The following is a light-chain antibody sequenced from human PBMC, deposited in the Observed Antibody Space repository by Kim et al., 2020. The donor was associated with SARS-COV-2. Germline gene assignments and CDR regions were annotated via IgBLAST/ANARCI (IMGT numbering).Light chain of an antibody. Sequence: QSALTQPPSASGSPGQSVTISCTGTSSDVGGYNYVSWYQQHPGKAPKLMIYEVNKRPSGVPDRFSGSKSGNTASLTVSGLQAEDEADYYCSSHAGNSIYVVFGGGTKLTVL. V-gene: IGLV2-8*01. CDR2: EVN. J-gene: IGLJ2*01. CDR3: SSHAGNSIYVV. CDR1: SSDVGGYNY.